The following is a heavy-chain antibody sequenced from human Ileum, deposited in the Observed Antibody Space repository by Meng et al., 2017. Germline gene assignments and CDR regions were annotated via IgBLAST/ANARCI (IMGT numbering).Heavy chain of an antibody. CDR2: TYYRSRWYN. CDR1: GDSVSSDTGA. V-gene: IGHV6-1*01. J-gene: IGHJ4*02. D-gene: IGHD7-27*01. CDR3: AGKDWGEGLDF. Sequence: HVQLQQSGPGLVKPSQTLSLTCAISGDSVSSDTGAWNWIRQSPSRGVEWLGRTYYRSRWYNNYAVSVKSRITINPDTSKNQFSLQLNSVTPDDTAVYYCAGKDWGEGLDFWDQGTLVTVSS.